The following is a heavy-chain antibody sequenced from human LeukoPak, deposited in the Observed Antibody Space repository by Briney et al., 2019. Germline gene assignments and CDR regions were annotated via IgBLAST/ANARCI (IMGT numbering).Heavy chain of an antibody. CDR1: GFTFDDYA. J-gene: IGHJ4*02. Sequence: PGGSLRLSCAASGFTFDDYAMHWARQAPGKGLEWVSGLSWNSGSIGYADSVKGRFTISRDNAKNSLYLQMNGLRAEDTALYYCAKDIQPRSYYYDSSGYYLRVDYWGQGTLVTVSS. CDR2: LSWNSGSI. CDR3: AKDIQPRSYYYDSSGYYLRVDY. D-gene: IGHD3-22*01. V-gene: IGHV3-9*01.